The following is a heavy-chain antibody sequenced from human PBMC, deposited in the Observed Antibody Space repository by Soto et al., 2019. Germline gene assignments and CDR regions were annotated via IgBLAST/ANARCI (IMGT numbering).Heavy chain of an antibody. CDR3: AGEKGRLQLGGNYYFILDV. CDR1: GGNFRTSA. Sequence: QVQLVQSGDEVKKPGSSVKVSCKASGGNFRTSAISWVRQAPGHGVEWVGGIMPVFRRPKYAQNFQDRVTITADESTSTAYMELNGLRSDDTAVYYCAGEKGRLQLGGNYYFILDVWGQGTAVTVSS. J-gene: IGHJ6*02. V-gene: IGHV1-69*12. CDR2: IMPVFRRP. D-gene: IGHD1-1*01.